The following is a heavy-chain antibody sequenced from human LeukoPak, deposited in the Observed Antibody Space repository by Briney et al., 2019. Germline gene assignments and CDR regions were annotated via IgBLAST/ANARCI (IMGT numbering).Heavy chain of an antibody. J-gene: IGHJ5*02. CDR2: ISYHGSNK. CDR1: GFTFSSYA. CDR3: ARGSWRFDDGDSGFDP. V-gene: IGHV3-30*04. Sequence: GGSLRLSCAASGFTFSSYAMHWVHQAPGKGLEWVAVISYHGSNKHYADSVKGRSTISRDNSKSTLYLQMNSLRAEDTAVYYCARGSWRFDDGDSGFDPWGQGTLVTVSS. D-gene: IGHD4-17*01.